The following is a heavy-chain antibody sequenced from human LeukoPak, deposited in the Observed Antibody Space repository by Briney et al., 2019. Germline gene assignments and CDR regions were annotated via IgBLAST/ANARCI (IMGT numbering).Heavy chain of an antibody. CDR3: ARRLAILGVVRGGYFDY. CDR1: GGSISSTSYN. CDR2: TYFTGDT. J-gene: IGHJ4*02. V-gene: IGHV4-39*01. Sequence: KPSETLSLTCTVPGGSISSTSYNWGWLRQSPGKGLEWIGSTYFTGDTNKNPSLKSRLTISLDTPKDQFSLRLTSVTSADTAVYYCARRLAILGVVRGGYFDYWGQGILVTVSS. D-gene: IGHD3-3*01.